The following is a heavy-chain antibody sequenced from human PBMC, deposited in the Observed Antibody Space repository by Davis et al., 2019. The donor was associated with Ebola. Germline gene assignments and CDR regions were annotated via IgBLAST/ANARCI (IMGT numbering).Heavy chain of an antibody. CDR2: ISAYNGNT. J-gene: IGHJ4*02. V-gene: IGHV1-18*01. CDR1: GYTFTSYG. D-gene: IGHD6-19*01. Sequence: AASVKVSCKASGYTFTSYGISWVRQAPGQGLEWMGWISAYNGNTNYAQKLQGRVTMTIDTSTSTAYMELRSLRSDDTAVYYCARDGFIAVAGYYFDYWGQGTLVTVSS. CDR3: ARDGFIAVAGYYFDY.